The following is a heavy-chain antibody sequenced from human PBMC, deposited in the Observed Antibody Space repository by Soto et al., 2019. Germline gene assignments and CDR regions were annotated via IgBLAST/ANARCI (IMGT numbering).Heavy chain of an antibody. V-gene: IGHV1-46*01. CDR1: GYTFTSYY. J-gene: IGHJ4*02. CDR2: INPSGGST. Sequence: QVQLVQSGAEVKKPGASVKVSCKASGYTFTSYYIHWVRQAPGQGLEWMGIINPSGGSTSYAQKFQGRVTMTRDTSTSTVYMELSSLRSEDTSVYYCARGSVAGRRFDYWGQGTLVTVSS. CDR3: ARGSVAGRRFDY. D-gene: IGHD6-19*01.